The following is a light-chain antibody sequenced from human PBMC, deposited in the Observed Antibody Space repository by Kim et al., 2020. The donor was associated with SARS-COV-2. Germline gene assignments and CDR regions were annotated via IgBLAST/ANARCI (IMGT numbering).Light chain of an antibody. CDR3: QHYNNWPVT. Sequence: VSPGERATLSCRASQSVSRNLAWYQQTPGQAPRLLMYGAATRATGIPARFSGSGSGTEFTLTISSLQSEDFAVYYCQHYNNWPVTFGQGTKVDIK. J-gene: IGKJ1*01. CDR1: QSVSRN. V-gene: IGKV3D-15*01. CDR2: GAA.